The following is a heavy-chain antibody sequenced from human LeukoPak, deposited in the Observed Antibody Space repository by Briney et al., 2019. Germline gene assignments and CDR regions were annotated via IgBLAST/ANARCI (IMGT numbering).Heavy chain of an antibody. Sequence: PSETLSLTCTVSGGSISSGDYYWSWIRQPPGKGLEWIGYIYYSGSTYYNPSLKSRVTISVDTSKNQFSLKLSSVTAADTAVYYCARADSLGYCSSTSCDGAFDIWGQGTMVTVSS. CDR2: IYYSGST. V-gene: IGHV4-30-4*08. CDR3: ARADSLGYCSSTSCDGAFDI. D-gene: IGHD2-2*01. J-gene: IGHJ3*02. CDR1: GGSISSGDYY.